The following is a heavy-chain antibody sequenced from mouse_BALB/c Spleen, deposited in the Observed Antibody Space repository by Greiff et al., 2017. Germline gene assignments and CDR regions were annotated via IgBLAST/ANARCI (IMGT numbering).Heavy chain of an antibody. CDR1: GFNIKDTY. J-gene: IGHJ4*01. CDR2: IDPANGNT. CDR3: ARGLEGYYYAMDY. Sequence: EVKLMESGAELVKPGASVKLSCTASGFNIKDTYMHWVKQRPEQGLEWIGRIDPANGNTKYDPKFQGKATITADTSSNTAYLQLSSLTSEDTAVYYCARGLEGYYYAMDYWGQGTSVTVSS. V-gene: IGHV14-3*02. D-gene: IGHD2-2*01.